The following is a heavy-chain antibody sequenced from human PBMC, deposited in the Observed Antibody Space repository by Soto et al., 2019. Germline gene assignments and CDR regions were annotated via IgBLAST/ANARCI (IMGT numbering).Heavy chain of an antibody. D-gene: IGHD3-10*01. Sequence: PSETLSLTCTVSGGSISSYYWTWIRQPPGKGLEWIGYIHYSGSTNYNPSLKSRVTISVDTSKNQFSLKLSSVTAADTAVFYCARRGITMVRGKGGFDYWGQGTLVTVSS. J-gene: IGHJ4*02. CDR3: ARRGITMVRGKGGFDY. V-gene: IGHV4-59*12. CDR2: IHYSGST. CDR1: GGSISSYY.